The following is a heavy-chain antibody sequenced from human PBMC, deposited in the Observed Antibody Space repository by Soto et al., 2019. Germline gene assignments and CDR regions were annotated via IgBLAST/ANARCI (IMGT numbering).Heavy chain of an antibody. CDR2: IIPILGIA. CDR1: GGTFSSYT. CDR3: ARTFGGVDAFDN. J-gene: IGHJ3*02. Sequence: SVKVSCKASGGTFSSYTISWVRRAPGQGLEWMGRIIPILGIANYAQKFQGRVTITADKSTSTAYMELSSLRSEDTAVYYCARTFGGVDAFDNWGQGTMVTVSS. D-gene: IGHD3-16*01. V-gene: IGHV1-69*02.